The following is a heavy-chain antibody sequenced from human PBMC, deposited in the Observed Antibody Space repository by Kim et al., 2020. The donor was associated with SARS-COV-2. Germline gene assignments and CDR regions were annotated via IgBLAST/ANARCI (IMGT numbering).Heavy chain of an antibody. J-gene: IGHJ4*02. CDR2: IFYSGTT. CDR3: ARQLGDGSWSLDD. V-gene: IGHV4-39*01. CDR1: GGSISGSSYW. Sequence: SETLSLTCIVSGGSISGSSYWWGWIRQPPGKGLEWIGSIFYSGTTHYNPSLTSRVTISVDTSRNQFSLSVSPVTAADTAVFYCARQLGDGSWSLDDWGQG. D-gene: IGHD1-26*01.